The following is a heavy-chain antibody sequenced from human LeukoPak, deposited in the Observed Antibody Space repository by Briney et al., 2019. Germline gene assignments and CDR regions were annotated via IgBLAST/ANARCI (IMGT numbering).Heavy chain of an antibody. J-gene: IGHJ6*03. V-gene: IGHV4-30-4*07. D-gene: IGHD5-18*01. Sequence: PSETLSLTCAVSGGSISSGGYSWSWIRQPPGKGLEWIGYISYSGNTYYNPPLKSRVTISVDTSKNQFSLKLSSVTAADTAVYYCARDAWILLWLPDYYYYYMDVWGKGTTVTVSS. CDR2: ISYSGNT. CDR1: GGSISSGGYS. CDR3: ARDAWILLWLPDYYYYYMDV.